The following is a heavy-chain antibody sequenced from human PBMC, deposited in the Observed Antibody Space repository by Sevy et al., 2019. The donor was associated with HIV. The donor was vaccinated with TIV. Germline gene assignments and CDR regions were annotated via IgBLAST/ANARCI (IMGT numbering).Heavy chain of an antibody. D-gene: IGHD2-2*01. Sequence: ASVKVSCKASGYTCTSYGISWVRQAPGQGLEWMGWISAYNGNTNYAQKLQGRVTMTTDTSTSTAYMELRSLRSDDTAVYYCARDFTGYCSSTSCPTTPFDYWGQGTLVTVSS. CDR3: ARDFTGYCSSTSCPTTPFDY. J-gene: IGHJ4*02. CDR1: GYTCTSYG. V-gene: IGHV1-18*01. CDR2: ISAYNGNT.